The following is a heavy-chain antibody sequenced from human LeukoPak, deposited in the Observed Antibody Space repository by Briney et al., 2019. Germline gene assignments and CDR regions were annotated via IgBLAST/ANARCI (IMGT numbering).Heavy chain of an antibody. V-gene: IGHV1-2*02. CDR3: ARATKYSSGWYSYYYYGMDV. Sequence: ASVKVSCKASGYTFTGYYMHWVRQAPGQGLEWMGWINPNSGGTNYAQKFQGRVTMTRDTSISTAYMELSRLRSDDTAVYYCARATKYSSGWYSYYYYGMDVWGQGTTVTVSS. CDR1: GYTFTGYY. J-gene: IGHJ6*02. D-gene: IGHD6-19*01. CDR2: INPNSGGT.